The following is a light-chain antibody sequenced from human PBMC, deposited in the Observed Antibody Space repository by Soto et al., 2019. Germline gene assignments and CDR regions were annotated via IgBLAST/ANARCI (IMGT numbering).Light chain of an antibody. CDR3: QQRTNWPWT. J-gene: IGKJ1*01. CDR1: KSVGGD. V-gene: IGKV3-11*01. Sequence: DIVLTQSPATLCLTPGQGASLSYKASKSVGGDLVWYQQHPGQAPRLLIYDASNRATGIPPRFSGSGSGTDFTLTICSLEPEDLDLYYCQQRTNWPWTFGQGTKVDIK. CDR2: DAS.